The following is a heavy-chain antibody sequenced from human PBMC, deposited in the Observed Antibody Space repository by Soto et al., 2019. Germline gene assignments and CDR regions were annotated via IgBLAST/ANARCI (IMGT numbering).Heavy chain of an antibody. CDR3: EKELGGGPSTGWFDP. Sequence: EVLLLESGGGLVQPGESLRLSCAASGFTFSRYAMSRVRQAPGKGLEWVSSISGNGIDTFDAASATGRFTISRDNSKNMLFLQMNSLRAEYTAIYYCEKELGGGPSTGWFDPWGQGTLVTVSS. V-gene: IGHV3-23*01. CDR2: ISGNGIDT. D-gene: IGHD3-16*01. J-gene: IGHJ5*02. CDR1: GFTFSRYA.